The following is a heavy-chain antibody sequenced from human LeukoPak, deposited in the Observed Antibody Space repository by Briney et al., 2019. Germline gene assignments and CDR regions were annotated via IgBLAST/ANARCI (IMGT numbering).Heavy chain of an antibody. D-gene: IGHD6-13*01. CDR2: INPSGGST. CDR1: GYTFTSYY. CDR3: ARASSSWNAFDH. V-gene: IGHV1-46*01. Sequence: ASVKVSCKASGYTFTSYYMHRVRQAPGQGLEWMGIINPSGGSTSYAQKFQGRVTMTRDTSTRIVNMELSSLRSEDTAVYYCARASSSWNAFDHWGQGTLVTVSS. J-gene: IGHJ4*02.